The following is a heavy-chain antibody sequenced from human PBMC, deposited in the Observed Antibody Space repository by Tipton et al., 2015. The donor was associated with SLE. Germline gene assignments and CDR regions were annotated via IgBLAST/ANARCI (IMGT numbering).Heavy chain of an antibody. D-gene: IGHD3/OR15-3a*01. V-gene: IGHV3-15*01. J-gene: IGHJ3*01. Sequence: SLRLSCAASGFTFSSYAMGWVRQAAGKGLEWVGRIKSKTAGGTTDYAAPVKGRFSISRDDSKDTLYLQMDSLKTEDTAVYYCTTGRTLWGQGTLVSVSS. CDR3: TTGRTL. CDR2: IKSKTAGGTT. CDR1: GFTFSSYA.